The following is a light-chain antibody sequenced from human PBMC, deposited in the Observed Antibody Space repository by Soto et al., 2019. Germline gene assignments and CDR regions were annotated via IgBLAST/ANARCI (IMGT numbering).Light chain of an antibody. CDR3: QVWDSRSDHPGWL. V-gene: IGLV3-21*02. Sequence: SYELTQPPSVSVAPRQTAMITCGGNNIGRNSVSWLQQKPGQAPVLVVFEDGDRPSGIPERFSGSKSGSTATLTISRVEAGDEADYYCQVWDSRSDHPGWLFGGGTKLTVL. CDR1: NIGRNS. J-gene: IGLJ2*01. CDR2: EDG.